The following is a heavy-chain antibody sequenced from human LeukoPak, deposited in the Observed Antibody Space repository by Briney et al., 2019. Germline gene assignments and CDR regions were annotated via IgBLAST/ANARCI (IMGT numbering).Heavy chain of an antibody. D-gene: IGHD3-16*01. Sequence: PSETLSLTCAVYGGSFSGYYWSWIRQPPGKGLEWIGYIYYSGNTNYNPSLKSRVTILVDTSKNQVSLKLSSVTAADTAVYFCARDGGVGGRPGYRDVWGKGTTVTVSS. CDR1: GGSFSGYY. J-gene: IGHJ6*03. CDR3: ARDGGVGGRPGYRDV. V-gene: IGHV4-59*01. CDR2: IYYSGNT.